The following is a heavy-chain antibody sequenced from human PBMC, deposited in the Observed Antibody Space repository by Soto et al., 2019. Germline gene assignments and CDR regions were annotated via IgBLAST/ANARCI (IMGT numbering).Heavy chain of an antibody. CDR2: INPSDGTT. CDR1: GYTFTSYH. V-gene: IGHV1-46*01. Sequence: QVQLVQSGAEVKKPGASVKVSCKASGYTFTSYHVPWLRQAPGQGLEWMGVINPSDGTTSYAQKFKGRVTMTRDTATSTDYVELSRLRSEDTAVYSCARGRGYFDHWGQGTLVTVSS. CDR3: ARGRGYFDH. J-gene: IGHJ4*02.